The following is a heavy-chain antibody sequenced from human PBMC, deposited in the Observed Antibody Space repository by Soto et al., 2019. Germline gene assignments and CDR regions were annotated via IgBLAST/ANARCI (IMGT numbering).Heavy chain of an antibody. D-gene: IGHD3-10*01. CDR3: AIDYGSGSYYNVEYYYYYYYMDV. V-gene: IGHV3-48*01. Sequence: PGGSLRLSCAASGFTFSSYSMNWVRQAPGKGLEWVSYISSSSSTIYYADSVKGRFTISRDNAKNSLYLQKNSLRAEDTAVYYCAIDYGSGSYYNVEYYYYYYYMDVWGKGTTVTVSS. CDR2: ISSSSSTI. CDR1: GFTFSSYS. J-gene: IGHJ6*03.